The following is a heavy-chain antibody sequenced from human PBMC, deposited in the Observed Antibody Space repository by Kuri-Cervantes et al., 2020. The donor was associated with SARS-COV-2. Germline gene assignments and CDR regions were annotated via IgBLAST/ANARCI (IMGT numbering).Heavy chain of an antibody. CDR3: AKDLYTSYYDFWSDEKPPWYFDL. D-gene: IGHD3-3*01. CDR1: GFTFSSYA. CDR2: ISGSGGST. V-gene: IGHV3-23*01. J-gene: IGHJ2*01. Sequence: GESLKISCAASGFTFSSYAMSWVRQAPGKGLEWVSAISGSGGSTYYADSVKGRFTISRDNSKNTLYLQMNSLRAEDTAVYYCAKDLYTSYYDFWSDEKPPWYFDLWGRGTLVTVSS.